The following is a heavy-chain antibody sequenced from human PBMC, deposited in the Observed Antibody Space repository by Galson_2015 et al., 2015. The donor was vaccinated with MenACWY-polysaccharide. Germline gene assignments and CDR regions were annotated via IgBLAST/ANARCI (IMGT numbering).Heavy chain of an antibody. CDR2: IQYDGSKI. J-gene: IGHJ3*02. Sequence: SLRLSCAASGSRFSSSGMHWVRQAPGKGLEWVAVIQYDGSKIVYADSVKGRFTISRDNSKNTLFLEMNSLGAEDTAVYYCAREGSRIVFHAFDTGGQGTMVTVSA. D-gene: IGHD6-13*01. CDR1: GSRFSSSG. CDR3: AREGSRIVFHAFDT. V-gene: IGHV3-33*01.